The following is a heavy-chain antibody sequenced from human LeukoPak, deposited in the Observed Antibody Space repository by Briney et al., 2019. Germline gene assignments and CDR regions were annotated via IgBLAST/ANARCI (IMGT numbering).Heavy chain of an antibody. V-gene: IGHV4-39*07. CDR2: IYYSGST. J-gene: IGHJ4*02. D-gene: IGHD3-22*01. CDR1: GGSISSSSYY. CDR3: ARDRDSSGYYAGLDY. Sequence: PSETLSLTCTVSGGSISSSSYYWGWIRQPPGKGLEWIGSIYYSGSTYYSPSLKSRVTISVDTSKNQFSLKLSSVTAADTAVYYCARDRDSSGYYAGLDYWGQGTLVTVSS.